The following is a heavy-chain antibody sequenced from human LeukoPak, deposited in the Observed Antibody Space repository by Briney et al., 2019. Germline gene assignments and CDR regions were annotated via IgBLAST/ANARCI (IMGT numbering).Heavy chain of an antibody. V-gene: IGHV4-34*01. CDR3: ARGQGTVTTH. D-gene: IGHD4-11*01. CDR2: INHSGSA. J-gene: IGHJ4*02. Sequence: SETLSLTCAVSGGSFSGYYWTWIRRPPGKGLEWIGEINHSGSANYNPSLMSRVTISLATSKNHFSLNLSSVTAADTAVYYCARGQGTVTTHWGQGTLVTVSS. CDR1: GGSFSGYY.